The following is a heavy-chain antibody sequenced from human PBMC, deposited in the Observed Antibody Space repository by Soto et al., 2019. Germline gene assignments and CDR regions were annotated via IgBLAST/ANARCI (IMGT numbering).Heavy chain of an antibody. CDR3: ARDTVDEQWLSFGFDY. Sequence: QVQLVQSGAEVKKPGSSVKVSCKASGGTFSSYAISWVRQAHGQGLEWIGGIIPIFGTANYPQKLQGRVTITADESTSTAYMELSSLRSEDTAVYYCARDTVDEQWLSFGFDYWGQGTLVTVSS. J-gene: IGHJ4*02. V-gene: IGHV1-69*01. CDR1: GGTFSSYA. CDR2: IIPIFGTA. D-gene: IGHD6-19*01.